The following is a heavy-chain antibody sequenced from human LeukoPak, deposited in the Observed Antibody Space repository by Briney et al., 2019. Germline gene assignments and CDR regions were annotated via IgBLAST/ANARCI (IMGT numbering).Heavy chain of an antibody. J-gene: IGHJ4*02. Sequence: QAGGSLRLSCAASGITVSTNYMSWVRQAPGKGLEWVSIIYSGGATFYADSVKGRFTIDRENSKNTLWLQMNSLRAEDTAVYYCARLHYDVLTGPFDYWGQGTLVTVSS. CDR3: ARLHYDVLTGPFDY. V-gene: IGHV3-66*04. CDR2: IYSGGAT. CDR1: GITVSTNY. D-gene: IGHD3-9*01.